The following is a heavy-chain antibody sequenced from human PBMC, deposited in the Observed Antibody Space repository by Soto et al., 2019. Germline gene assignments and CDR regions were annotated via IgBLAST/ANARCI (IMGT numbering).Heavy chain of an antibody. Sequence: QVQLVQSGAEVKKPGSSVKVSCKASGGTFSRYTFTWVRQAPGQGLEWMGRIIPIVDIPNYAQKFQGRVTITADKSTSTAYMELSRLTSHDTAVYYCASHFTGVLVLGTSPPGGDNFGWDVWGQGTTVSVS. CDR3: ASHFTGVLVLGTSPPGGDNFGWDV. CDR2: IIPIVDIP. D-gene: IGHD2-8*02. J-gene: IGHJ6*02. CDR1: GGTFSRYT. V-gene: IGHV1-69*02.